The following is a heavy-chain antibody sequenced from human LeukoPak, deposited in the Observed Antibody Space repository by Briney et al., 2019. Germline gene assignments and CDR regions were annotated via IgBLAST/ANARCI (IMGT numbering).Heavy chain of an antibody. Sequence: SGGSLRLSCAASGFTFSSYGMHWVRQAPGKGLEWVAVIWYDGSNKYYADSVKGRFTISRDNSKNTLYLQMNSLRAEDTAVYYCAKDISRINVIVVAPGRGIDYWGQGTLVTVSS. CDR3: AKDISRINVIVVAPGRGIDY. D-gene: IGHD3-22*01. J-gene: IGHJ4*02. V-gene: IGHV3-33*06. CDR2: IWYDGSNK. CDR1: GFTFSSYG.